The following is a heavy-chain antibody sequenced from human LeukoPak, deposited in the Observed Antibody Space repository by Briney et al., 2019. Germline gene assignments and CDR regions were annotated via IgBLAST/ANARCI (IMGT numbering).Heavy chain of an antibody. CDR1: GFTFSSYA. J-gene: IGHJ4*02. Sequence: GGSLRLSCAASGFTFSSYAMSWVRQAPGKGLEWVSAISGSGCSTYYGASVQGRFTISRDNSKNTLYLQMNSLRAEDMAVYYCAKALFYDSSGYYGYWGQGTLVTVSS. D-gene: IGHD3-22*01. V-gene: IGHV3-23*01. CDR3: AKALFYDSSGYYGY. CDR2: ISGSGCST.